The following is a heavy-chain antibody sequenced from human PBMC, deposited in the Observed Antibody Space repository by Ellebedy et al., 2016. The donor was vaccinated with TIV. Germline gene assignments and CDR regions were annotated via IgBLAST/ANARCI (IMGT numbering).Heavy chain of an antibody. Sequence: SVKVSCKASGGTFGNYAISWVRQAPGQGLEWMGGIIPIFGTPNYAQKFQGRLTITADQLTTTSYMELSGLTFEDTAVYFCARHIGYSNGPSEYWGQGSLVTVSS. CDR3: ARHIGYSNGPSEY. J-gene: IGHJ4*02. D-gene: IGHD6-19*01. CDR1: GGTFGNYA. V-gene: IGHV1-69*13. CDR2: IIPIFGTP.